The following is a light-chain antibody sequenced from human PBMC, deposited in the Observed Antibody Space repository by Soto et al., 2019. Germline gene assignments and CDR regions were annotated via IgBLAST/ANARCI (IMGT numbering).Light chain of an antibody. J-gene: IGKJ3*01. V-gene: IGKV3-15*01. CDR1: QSVSSN. CDR3: QQYNNWPPLFT. Sequence: EIVLTQSPGTLSLSPGERATLSCRASQSVSSNLAWYQQKPGQAPRLLIYGASTRATGIPARFSGSGSGTEFTLNISSLQSEHFAVYYCQQYNNWPPLFTFGPGTKLDIK. CDR2: GAS.